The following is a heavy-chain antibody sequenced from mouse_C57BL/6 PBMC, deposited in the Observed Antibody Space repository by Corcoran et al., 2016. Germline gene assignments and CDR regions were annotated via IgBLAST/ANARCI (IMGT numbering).Heavy chain of an antibody. Sequence: EVQLQQSGPELVKPGASVKISCKASGYTFTDYYMDWVKQSHGKSLEWIGDINPNNGGTIYNQKFKGKATLTVDKSSSTAYMELRSLTSEDTAVYYCARYYDYWYFDIWGTGTTVTVSS. CDR2: INPNNGGT. J-gene: IGHJ1*03. CDR1: GYTFTDYY. D-gene: IGHD2-4*01. CDR3: ARYYDYWYFDI. V-gene: IGHV1-26*01.